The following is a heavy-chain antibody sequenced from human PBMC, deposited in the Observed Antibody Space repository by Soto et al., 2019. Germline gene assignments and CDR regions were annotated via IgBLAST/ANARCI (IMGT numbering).Heavy chain of an antibody. CDR3: ASRYLEYCSSASCSAPYDF. J-gene: IGHJ4*02. CDR2: IKQDGSEK. Sequence: PGGSLRLSCAASGFTFSTYWMSWVRQAPGKGLEWVASIKQDGSEKYYVDSVKGRFTISRDNTKKSLYLQMNSLRAEDTAVYYCASRYLEYCSSASCSAPYDFWGQGTLVTVSS. V-gene: IGHV3-7*05. CDR1: GFTFSTYW. D-gene: IGHD2-2*01.